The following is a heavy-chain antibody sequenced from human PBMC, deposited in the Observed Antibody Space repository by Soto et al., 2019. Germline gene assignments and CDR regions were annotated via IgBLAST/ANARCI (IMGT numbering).Heavy chain of an antibody. CDR2: ISRSGGST. Sequence: PGGSLTLSCPASGFTLGSYCMSCDRPAQGKGLEWVSTISRSGGSTYYADYVKGRFTISRDNSKSTLYLQMSSLRAEDTAVYYCAKDHSCCILTGYPGVDYWGQGTLVTVSS. CDR3: AKDHSCCILTGYPGVDY. V-gene: IGHV3-23*01. CDR1: GFTLGSYC. J-gene: IGHJ4*02. D-gene: IGHD3-9*01.